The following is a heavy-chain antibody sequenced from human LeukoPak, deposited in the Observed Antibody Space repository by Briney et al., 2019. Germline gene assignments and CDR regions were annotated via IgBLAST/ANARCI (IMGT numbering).Heavy chain of an antibody. V-gene: IGHV5-51*01. CDR3: ARQTTVTTGHFDP. D-gene: IGHD4-11*01. CDR1: GYSFTNYW. J-gene: IGHJ5*02. Sequence: GESLKISCHVSGYSFTNYWIGWVRQMPGRGLEWMGIIFLGDSDTKYSPSFQGQVTISADKSISTAYLQWSSLKASDTAMYYCARQTTVTTGHFDPWGQGTLVTVSS. CDR2: IFLGDSDT.